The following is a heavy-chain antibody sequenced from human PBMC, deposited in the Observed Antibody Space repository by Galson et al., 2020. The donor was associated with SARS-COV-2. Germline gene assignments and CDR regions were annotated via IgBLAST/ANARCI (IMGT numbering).Heavy chain of an antibody. CDR2: ISYDGTNK. Sequence: GGSLRLSCAASAFTFRGYAMHWVRQAPGKGPEWVAAISYDGTNKYYADSVKGRSTISRDNSENTLYLQMNSLRAEDTAVYYCAKDETFGNYYDYFRHGGQGTLLTVTS. CDR1: AFTFRGYA. CDR3: AKDETFGNYYDYFRH. D-gene: IGHD1-26*01. V-gene: IGHV3-30*18. J-gene: IGHJ1*01.